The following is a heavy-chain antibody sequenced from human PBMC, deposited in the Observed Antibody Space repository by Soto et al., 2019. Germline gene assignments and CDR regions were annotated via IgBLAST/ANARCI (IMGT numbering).Heavy chain of an antibody. CDR2: VHYSGST. V-gene: IGHV4-59*01. J-gene: IGHJ5*02. CDR3: ARESEGGNLHDWFDP. D-gene: IGHD3-16*01. Sequence: SETLSLTCSVSGDSIGIYYWSWVRQPPGKGLEWLGFVHYSGSTQYNPSLKGRVTMLVDTSKNQLSLKLRSVTAADTALYYCARESEGGNLHDWFDPWGQGILVTVSS. CDR1: GDSIGIYY.